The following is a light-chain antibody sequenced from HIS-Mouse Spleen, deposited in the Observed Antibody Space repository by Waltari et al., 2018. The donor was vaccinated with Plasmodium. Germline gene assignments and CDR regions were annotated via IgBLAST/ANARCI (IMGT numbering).Light chain of an antibody. J-gene: IGKJ4*01. V-gene: IGKV3-11*01. Sequence: IVLTQSPATLSLSPGERATLSCRASQSVSSYLAWYQQKPGQAPRLLSYDASNRATGIPARFSGSGSGTDFTLTISSLEPEDFAVYYCQQRSNWPRVLTFGGGTKVEIK. CDR3: QQRSNWPRVLT. CDR1: QSVSSY. CDR2: DAS.